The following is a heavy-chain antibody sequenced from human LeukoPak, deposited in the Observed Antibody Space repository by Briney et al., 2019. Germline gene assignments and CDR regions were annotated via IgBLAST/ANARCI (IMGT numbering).Heavy chain of an antibody. J-gene: IGHJ4*02. CDR2: INHSGST. V-gene: IGHV4-34*01. Sequence: PSETLSLTCAVYGGSFRGYYWSWIRQPPGKGLEWIGEINHSGSTNYNPSLKSRVTISVDTSKNQFSLKLSSVTAADTAVYYCAREKEAAAGTGFEQDWGQGTLVTVSS. CDR3: AREKEAAAGTGFEQD. CDR1: GGSFRGYY. D-gene: IGHD6-13*01.